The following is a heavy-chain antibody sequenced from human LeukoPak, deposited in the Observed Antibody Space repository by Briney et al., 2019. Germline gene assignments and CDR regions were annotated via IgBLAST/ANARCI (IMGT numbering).Heavy chain of an antibody. J-gene: IGHJ3*02. Sequence: SETLSLTCTVSGASISSYYWSWIRQPPGKGLEWIGYIYNSGSTNYNPSLTSRVTISVDTSKNQFSLKLSPVTAADTAVYYCARYYYDSGSYYSRFAFDIWGQGTMVTVSS. D-gene: IGHD3-10*01. CDR3: ARYYYDSGSYYSRFAFDI. CDR1: GASISSYY. CDR2: IYNSGST. V-gene: IGHV4-59*08.